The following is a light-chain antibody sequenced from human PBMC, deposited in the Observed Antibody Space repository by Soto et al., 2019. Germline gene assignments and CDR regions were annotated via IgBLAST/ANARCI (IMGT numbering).Light chain of an antibody. CDR3: QSYDSSLSGFYV. Sequence: QSVLTQPRSVSGAPGQRVTISCTGSSSNIGAGYDVHWYQQLPGTAPKLLIYGNSNRPSGVPDRFSGSKSGTSASLAITGLQAEDEADYYCQSYDSSLSGFYVFGTGTKVTV. CDR2: GNS. V-gene: IGLV1-40*01. CDR1: SSNIGAGYD. J-gene: IGLJ1*01.